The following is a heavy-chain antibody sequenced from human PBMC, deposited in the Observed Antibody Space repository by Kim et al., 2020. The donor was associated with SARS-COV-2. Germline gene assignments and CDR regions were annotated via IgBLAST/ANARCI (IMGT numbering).Heavy chain of an antibody. CDR2: IYTSGST. V-gene: IGHV4-61*02. J-gene: IGHJ3*02. CDR3: ARSLVPAAIAAFDI. CDR1: GGSISSGSYY. Sequence: SETLSLTCTVSGGSISSGSYYWSWIRQPAGKGLEWIGRIYTSGSTNYNPSLKSRVTISVDTSKNQFSLKLSSVTAADTAVYYCARSLVPAAIAAFDIWGQGTMVTVSS. D-gene: IGHD2-2*01.